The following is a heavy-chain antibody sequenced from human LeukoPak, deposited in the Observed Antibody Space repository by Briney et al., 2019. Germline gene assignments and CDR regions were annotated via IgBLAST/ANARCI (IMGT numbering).Heavy chain of an antibody. D-gene: IGHD2-15*01. CDR1: NGSISSTNW. CDR3: VRVVVVSATLKEWFDP. CDR2: IYHSGTT. J-gene: IGHJ5*02. V-gene: IGHV4-4*02. Sequence: SETLSLTCAVSNGSISSTNWWSWVRQSPGKGLEYIGEIYHSGTTNYNPSLKSRVTISLDKSKNHFSLKLTSVTAADTAVYYCVRVVVVSATLKEWFDPWGQGILVTVSS.